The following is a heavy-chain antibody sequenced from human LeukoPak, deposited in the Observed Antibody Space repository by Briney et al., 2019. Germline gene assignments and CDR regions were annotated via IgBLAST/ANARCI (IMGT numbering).Heavy chain of an antibody. D-gene: IGHD5-24*01. CDR1: GGSISSGGYY. V-gene: IGHV4-31*03. Sequence: SETLSLTCTVSGGSISSGGYYWSWIRQHPGKGLEWIGYIYYSGSTYYNPSLQSRVTKSVDTSKNQFSLKLNYVTAADTAVYYCARDGYTIASYFDYWGQGALVTVSS. CDR3: ARDGYTIASYFDY. J-gene: IGHJ4*02. CDR2: IYYSGST.